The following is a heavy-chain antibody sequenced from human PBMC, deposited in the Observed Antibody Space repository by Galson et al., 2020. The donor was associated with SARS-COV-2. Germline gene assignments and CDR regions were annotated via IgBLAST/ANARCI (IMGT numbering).Heavy chain of an antibody. CDR2: IDWDDNK. J-gene: IGHJ5*02. V-gene: IGHV2-70*01. Sequence: SGPTLVKPTQTLTLTCTFSGFSLSTSGMCVSWIRQPPGKALEWLALIDWDDNKYYSTSLKTRLTISKDTSKNQVVLTMTNMDPVDTATYYCARSPRERRDGYNLRFDPWGQGTLVTVSS. CDR1: GFSLSTSGMC. D-gene: IGHD5-12*01. CDR3: ARSPRERRDGYNLRFDP.